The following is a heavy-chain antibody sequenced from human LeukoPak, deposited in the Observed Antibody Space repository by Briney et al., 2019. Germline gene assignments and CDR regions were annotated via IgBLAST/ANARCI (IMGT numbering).Heavy chain of an antibody. CDR2: MWYDGSNK. CDR3: ASYLYWWSDLGY. V-gene: IGHV3-33*01. Sequence: PGRSLRLSCAASGFTFSTYGMHWVRQTPGKGLEWVAVMWYDGSNKYYADSVKGRFTISRDNSKNTLDLQMNSLRVEDTAVYYCASYLYWWSDLGYWGQGTLVTVSS. J-gene: IGHJ4*02. CDR1: GFTFSTYG. D-gene: IGHD2-8*02.